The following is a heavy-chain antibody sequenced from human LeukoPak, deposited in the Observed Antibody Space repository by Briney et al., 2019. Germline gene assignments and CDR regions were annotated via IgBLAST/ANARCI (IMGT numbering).Heavy chain of an antibody. J-gene: IGHJ6*03. CDR1: GYTFTGYY. D-gene: IGHD3-22*01. V-gene: IGHV1-2*02. Sequence: ASVKVSCKASGYTFTGYYMHWVRQAPGQGLEWMGWINPNSGGTNYAQKFQGRVTMTRDTSISTAYMELSRLRSDDTAVYYCSKGSKKVVFTRDHYMDVWGKGTTVTISS. CDR2: INPNSGGT. CDR3: SKGSKKVVFTRDHYMDV.